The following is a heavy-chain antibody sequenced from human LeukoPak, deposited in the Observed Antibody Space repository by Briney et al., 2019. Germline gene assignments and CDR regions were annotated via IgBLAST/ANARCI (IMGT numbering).Heavy chain of an antibody. D-gene: IGHD1-26*01. Sequence: ASVKVSCKASGGTFSNYAINWVRQAPGQGLEWMGGITPIFGTANYAQRFQGRVTITADESTSTAYMELSSLRSEDTAVYYCARDLRGSYLDYWGQGTLVTVSS. CDR2: ITPIFGTA. V-gene: IGHV1-69*13. CDR3: ARDLRGSYLDY. CDR1: GGTFSNYA. J-gene: IGHJ4*02.